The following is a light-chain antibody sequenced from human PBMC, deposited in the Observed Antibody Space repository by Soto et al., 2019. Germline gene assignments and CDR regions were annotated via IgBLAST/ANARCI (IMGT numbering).Light chain of an antibody. CDR1: SSNIGSNY. J-gene: IGLJ1*01. CDR3: AAWDDSLSGSYV. Sequence: QSVLTQPPSASGTPGQRVTISCSGSSSNIGSNYVYWYHQLPGTAPKLLIYRNNQRPSGVPDRFSGSKSGTSASLAISGLRSEDEADYYCAAWDDSLSGSYVFGTGTKLTVL. CDR2: RNN. V-gene: IGLV1-47*01.